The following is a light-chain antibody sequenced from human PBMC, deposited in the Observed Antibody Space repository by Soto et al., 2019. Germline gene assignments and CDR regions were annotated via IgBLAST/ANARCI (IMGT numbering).Light chain of an antibody. J-gene: IGKJ3*01. CDR3: QQYDNRPFT. CDR1: QDISNY. CDR2: AAS. V-gene: IGKV1-33*01. Sequence: DIQMTQSPSSLSASVGDRVTITCQASQDISNYLNWYQQKAGMAPKLLISAASHLQSGVPSRFSAGGSGTDFTFTINSLQAEDIGTYYCQQYDNRPFTFGPGTKVDIK.